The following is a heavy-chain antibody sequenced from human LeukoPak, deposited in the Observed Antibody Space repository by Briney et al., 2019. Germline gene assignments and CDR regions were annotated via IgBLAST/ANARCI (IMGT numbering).Heavy chain of an antibody. J-gene: IGHJ4*02. CDR1: GGSISSYY. Sequence: SETLSLTCTVSGGSISSYYWSWIRQPPGKGLERIGYIYYSGSTNYNPSLKSRVTISVDTSKNQFSLKLSSVTAADTAVYYCARALGYYDSSGFDYWGQGTLVTVSS. CDR2: IYYSGST. V-gene: IGHV4-59*01. D-gene: IGHD3-22*01. CDR3: ARALGYYDSSGFDY.